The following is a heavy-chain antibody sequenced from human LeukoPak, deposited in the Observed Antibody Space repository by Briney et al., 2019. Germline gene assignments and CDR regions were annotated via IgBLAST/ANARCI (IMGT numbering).Heavy chain of an antibody. V-gene: IGHV3-74*01. CDR1: GNYW. CDR3: VSFYETY. D-gene: IGHD2/OR15-2a*01. J-gene: IGHJ4*02. Sequence: GGSLRLSCAASGNYWMHWVRQAPGKGLVWVSHINSDGSWISYADPVKGRFTISKDNAKNTVYLQMNSLRAEDTAVYYCVSFYETYWGRGTLVTVSS. CDR2: INSDGSWI.